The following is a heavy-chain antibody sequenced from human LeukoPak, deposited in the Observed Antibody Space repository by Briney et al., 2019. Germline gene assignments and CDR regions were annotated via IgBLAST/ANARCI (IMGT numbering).Heavy chain of an antibody. J-gene: IGHJ4*02. CDR2: IKQDGSEK. CDR3: ARISELVHGLVRGIFDY. V-gene: IGHV3-7*01. CDR1: GFTFSSYW. D-gene: IGHD6-19*01. Sequence: NPGGSLRLSCAASGFTFSSYWMSWVRQAPGKGLEWVANIKQDGSEKYYVDSVKGRFTISRDNAKNSLYLQMNSLRAEDTAVYYCARISELVHGLVRGIFDYWGQGTLVTVSS.